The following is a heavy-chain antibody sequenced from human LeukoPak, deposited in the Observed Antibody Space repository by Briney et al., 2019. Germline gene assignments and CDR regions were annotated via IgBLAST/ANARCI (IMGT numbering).Heavy chain of an antibody. CDR2: IYYSGST. V-gene: IGHV4-59*12. Sequence: PSETLSLTCTVSGGSISSYYWSWIRQPPGKGLEWIGYIYYSGSTYYNPSLKSRVTISVDTSKNQFSLKLSSVTAADTAVYYCASLTGGYRNFQHWGQGTLVTVSS. D-gene: IGHD3-22*01. J-gene: IGHJ1*01. CDR3: ASLTGGYRNFQH. CDR1: GGSISSYY.